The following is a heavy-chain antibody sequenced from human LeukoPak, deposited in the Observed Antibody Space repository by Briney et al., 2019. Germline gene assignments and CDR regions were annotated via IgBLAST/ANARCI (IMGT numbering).Heavy chain of an antibody. CDR3: ARVTGYMIEDYFDY. CDR1: GGSISSYY. J-gene: IGHJ4*02. CDR2: IYYSGST. V-gene: IGHV4-59*01. D-gene: IGHD3-22*01. Sequence: SETLSLTCTVSGGSISSYYWSWIRQPPGKGLEWSGYIYYSGSTNYNPSLKSRVTISVETSKNQFSLKLSSVTAADTAVYYCARVTGYMIEDYFDYWGQGTLVTVSS.